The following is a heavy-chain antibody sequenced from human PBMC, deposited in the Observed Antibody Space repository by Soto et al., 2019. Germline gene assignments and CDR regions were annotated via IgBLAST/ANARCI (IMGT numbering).Heavy chain of an antibody. CDR1: GGTFSSDA. CDR3: ARSFSPSVGMDV. Sequence: QEQLVQSWAEVKNPGSSVKVSCNASGGTFSSDAISWVRQAPGQRLEWMGGIIPIFGTARYAQKFQGRVTITADESTSTAYMELSSLRSEDTDVYYCARSFSPSVGMDVWGQGTKVTVSS. J-gene: IGHJ6*02. V-gene: IGHV1-69*01. CDR2: IIPIFGTA.